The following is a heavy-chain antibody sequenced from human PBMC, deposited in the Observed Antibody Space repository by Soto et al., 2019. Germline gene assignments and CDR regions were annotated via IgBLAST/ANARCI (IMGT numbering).Heavy chain of an antibody. V-gene: IGHV3-30*03. D-gene: IGHD1-26*01. CDR2: ISYDGSSK. CDR1: GFTFSANA. J-gene: IGHJ4*02. CDR3: ARRVGDTDY. Sequence: QVKLVESGGGVVQPGRSLRLSCAASGFTFSANALHWVRQAPGKGLEWVAFISYDGSSKHYAVSVKGRFTISRDNSKNTLYLEMNSLRTEDTAVYYCARRVGDTDYWGQGTLVTVSS.